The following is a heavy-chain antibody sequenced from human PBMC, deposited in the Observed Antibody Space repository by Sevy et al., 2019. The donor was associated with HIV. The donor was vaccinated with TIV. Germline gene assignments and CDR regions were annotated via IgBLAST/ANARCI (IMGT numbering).Heavy chain of an antibody. Sequence: SETLSLTCAVSGGTISSGGYSWSRIRQPPGKGREWIGYIYHSGSTYYNPSLKSRVTISVDRSKNQFSLKLSSVTAADTAVYYCARGWDSSSSFDYWGQGTLVTVSS. D-gene: IGHD6-6*01. V-gene: IGHV4-30-2*01. CDR1: GGTISSGGYS. CDR2: IYHSGST. J-gene: IGHJ4*02. CDR3: ARGWDSSSSFDY.